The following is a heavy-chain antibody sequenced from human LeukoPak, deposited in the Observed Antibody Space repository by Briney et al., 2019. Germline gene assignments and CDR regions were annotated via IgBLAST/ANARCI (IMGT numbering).Heavy chain of an antibody. CDR1: GFTFDDYG. CDR2: INWNGGTT. D-gene: IGHD1-26*01. J-gene: IGHJ3*02. V-gene: IGHV3-20*04. Sequence: GTLRLSCAASGFTFDDYGMNWVRQAPGKGLEWVSGINWNGGTTVYADSVKGRFTISRDNAKNSLYLQMHSLRAEDTALYYCARVRVVWDLDDAFDIWGRGTMVTVSS. CDR3: ARVRVVWDLDDAFDI.